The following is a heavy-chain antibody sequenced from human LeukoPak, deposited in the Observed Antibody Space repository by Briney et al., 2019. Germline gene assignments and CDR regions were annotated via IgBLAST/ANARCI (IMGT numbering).Heavy chain of an antibody. CDR1: GFTLSGYG. J-gene: IGHJ4*02. V-gene: IGHV3-21*01. Sequence: GGSLRLSCAASGFTLSGYGMNWVRQAPGKGLEWVSSISTSSSYIYYADSVKGRFTISRDNAKNSLYLQMNSLRDEDTAVYYCASRDYFDSRGQGTLVTVSS. CDR3: ASRDYFDS. CDR2: ISTSSSYI.